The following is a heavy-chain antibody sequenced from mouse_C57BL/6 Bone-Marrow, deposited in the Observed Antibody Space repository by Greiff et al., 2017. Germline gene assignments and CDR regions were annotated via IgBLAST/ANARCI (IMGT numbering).Heavy chain of an antibody. Sequence: VQLVESGAELVRPGASVTLSCKASGYTFTDYEMHWVKQTPVHGLEWIGAIDPETGGTAYNQKFKGKAILTADKSSSTAYMELRSLTSEDSAVYYCTDYYYGSSAWCAYWGQGTLVTVSA. V-gene: IGHV1-15*01. CDR3: TDYYYGSSAWCAY. CDR1: GYTFTDYE. CDR2: IDPETGGT. D-gene: IGHD1-1*01. J-gene: IGHJ3*01.